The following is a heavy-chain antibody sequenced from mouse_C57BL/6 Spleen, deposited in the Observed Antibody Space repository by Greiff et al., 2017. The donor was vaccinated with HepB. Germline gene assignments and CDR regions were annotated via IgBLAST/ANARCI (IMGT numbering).Heavy chain of an antibody. CDR3: AKGTSTTVVAPMDD. CDR2: IDPSDSYT. CDR1: GYTFTSYW. J-gene: IGHJ4*01. Sequence: QVQLQQPGAELVRPGSSVKLSCKASGYTFTSYWMHWVKQRPGQGLEWIGVIDPSDSYTNYNQKFKGKATLTVDTSSSTAYMQLSSLTSEDSAVYYCAKGTSTTVVAPMDDWGQGTSVTVSS. D-gene: IGHD1-1*01. V-gene: IGHV1-59*01.